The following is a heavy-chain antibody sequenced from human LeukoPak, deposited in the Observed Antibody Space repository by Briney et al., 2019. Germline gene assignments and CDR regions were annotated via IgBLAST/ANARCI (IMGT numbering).Heavy chain of an antibody. V-gene: IGHV3-30*18. J-gene: IGHJ3*02. CDR2: ISYDGSNK. CDR3: AKEGAYCGGDCYPDAFDI. CDR1: GFTFSSYG. D-gene: IGHD2-21*02. Sequence: GGSLRLSCAASGFTFSSYGTHWVRQAPGKRREWVAVISYDGSNKYYADSVKGRFTISRDNSKNTLYLQMNSLRAEDTAVYYCAKEGAYCGGDCYPDAFDIWGQGTMVTVSS.